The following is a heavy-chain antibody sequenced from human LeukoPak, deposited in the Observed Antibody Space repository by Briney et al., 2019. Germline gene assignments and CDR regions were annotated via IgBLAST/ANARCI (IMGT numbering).Heavy chain of an antibody. V-gene: IGHV3-30-3*01. Sequence: GRSLRLSCAASGFTFSSYAMHWVRQAPGKGLEWVAVISYDGSNKYYADSVKGRFTISRDNSKNTLYLQMNSLRAEDTAVYYCTRVGYIDEGIDYWGQGTLVTVSS. CDR1: GFTFSSYA. CDR3: TRVGYIDEGIDY. CDR2: ISYDGSNK. D-gene: IGHD5-24*01. J-gene: IGHJ4*02.